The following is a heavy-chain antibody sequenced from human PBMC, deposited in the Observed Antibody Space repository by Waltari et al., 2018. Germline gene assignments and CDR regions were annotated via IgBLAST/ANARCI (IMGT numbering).Heavy chain of an antibody. CDR1: GLTFSSYW. J-gene: IGHJ6*02. CDR3: ARDVKGVLNYYYGMDV. CDR2: IKQDGSEK. Sequence: EVQLVESGGGLVQPGGSLRLSCAASGLTFSSYWMSWVRQAPGKGLEWVANIKQDGSEKYYVDSVKGRFTISRDNAKNSLYLQMNSLRAEDTAVYYCARDVKGVLNYYYGMDVWGQGTTVTVSS. D-gene: IGHD3-9*01. V-gene: IGHV3-7*01.